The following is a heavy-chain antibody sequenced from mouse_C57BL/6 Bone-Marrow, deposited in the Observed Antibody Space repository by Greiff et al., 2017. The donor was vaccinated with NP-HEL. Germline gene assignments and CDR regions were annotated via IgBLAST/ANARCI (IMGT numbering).Heavy chain of an antibody. J-gene: IGHJ4*01. D-gene: IGHD1-1*01. Sequence: QVQLKESGAELVRPGASVKLSCKASGYTFTDYYINWVKQRPGQGLEWIARIYPGSGNTYYNEKFKGKATLTAEKSSSTAYMQLSSLTSEDSAVYFCAREIITTVVATDYAMDYWGQGTSVTVSS. V-gene: IGHV1-76*01. CDR2: IYPGSGNT. CDR1: GYTFTDYY. CDR3: AREIITTVVATDYAMDY.